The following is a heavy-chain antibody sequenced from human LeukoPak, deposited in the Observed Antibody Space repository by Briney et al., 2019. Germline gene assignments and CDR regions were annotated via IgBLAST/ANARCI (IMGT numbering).Heavy chain of an antibody. CDR1: GGSISSSSYY. J-gene: IGHJ5*02. D-gene: IGHD3-3*01. CDR3: ARQNYDFWSGYRYNWFDP. Sequence: SETLSLTCTVSGGSISSSSYYWGWIRQPPGKGLEWIGSIYYSGSTYYNPSLKSRVTISVDTSKNQFSLKLSSVTAADTAVYYCARQNYDFWSGYRYNWFDPWGQGTLVTVSS. CDR2: IYYSGST. V-gene: IGHV4-39*01.